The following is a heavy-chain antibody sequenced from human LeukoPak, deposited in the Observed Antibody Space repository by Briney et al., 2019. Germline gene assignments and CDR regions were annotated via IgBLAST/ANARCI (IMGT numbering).Heavy chain of an antibody. V-gene: IGHV3-30*18. CDR1: GFTFSSYG. CDR3: AKDTYYYDSSGYRYYYYGMDV. J-gene: IGHJ6*02. D-gene: IGHD3-22*01. CDR2: ISYDGSNK. Sequence: PGGSLRLSCAASGFTFSSYGMHWVRQAPGKGLEWVAVISYDGSNKYYADSVKGRFTISRDNSKNTLYLQMNSLRAEDTAVYYCAKDTYYYDSSGYRYYYYGMDVWGQGTTVTVSS.